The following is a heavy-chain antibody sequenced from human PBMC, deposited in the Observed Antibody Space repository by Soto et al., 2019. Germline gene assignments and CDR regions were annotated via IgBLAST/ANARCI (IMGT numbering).Heavy chain of an antibody. D-gene: IGHD2-15*01. CDR3: ARAVVVVSNWFDP. CDR2: IYYSGST. J-gene: IGHJ5*02. V-gene: IGHV4-31*03. CDR1: GGSISSGGYC. Sequence: TLSLTCTVSGGSISSGGYCWSWIRKHPGKGLEWIGYIYYSGSTYYNPSLKSRVTISVDTSKNQFSLKLSSVTAADTAVYYCARAVVVVSNWFDPWGQGTLVTVSS.